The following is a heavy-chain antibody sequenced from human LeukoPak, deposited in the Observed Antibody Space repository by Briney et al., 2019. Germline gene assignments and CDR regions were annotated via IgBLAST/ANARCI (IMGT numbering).Heavy chain of an antibody. CDR3: AMRLGGYSYAWTHGY. D-gene: IGHD5-18*01. CDR1: GYTFTGYY. CDR2: INPNSGGT. J-gene: IGHJ4*02. Sequence: ASVKVSCKASGYTFTGYYMHWVRQAPGQGLEWMGRINPNSGGTNYAQKFQGRVTMTRDTSISTAYMELSRLRTDATAVDYCAMRLGGYSYAWTHGYWGEGTPVTVAS. V-gene: IGHV1-2*06.